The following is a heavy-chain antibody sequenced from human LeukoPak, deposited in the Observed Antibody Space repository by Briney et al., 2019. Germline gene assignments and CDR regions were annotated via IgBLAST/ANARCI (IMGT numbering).Heavy chain of an antibody. J-gene: IGHJ4*02. CDR1: GFTFSDYY. V-gene: IGHV3-11*01. CDR3: ARRGTSGFYYY. D-gene: IGHD3-22*01. CDR2: ISSSGTTI. Sequence: GGSLRLSCAASGFTFSDYYMSWIRQAPGEGLEWVSYISSSGTTIYYADSVKGRFTISRDNAKNSLYLQMNSLRAEDTAVYYCARRGTSGFYYYWGQGTLVTVSS.